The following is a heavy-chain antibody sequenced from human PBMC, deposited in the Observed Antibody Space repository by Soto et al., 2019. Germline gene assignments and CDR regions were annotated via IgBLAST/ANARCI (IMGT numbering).Heavy chain of an antibody. V-gene: IGHV2-5*01. Sequence: SGPTLVNPAQTLTLTCTFSGFSVIARGVGVGWIRQPPGKALEWLGIIYWNDDKRYSPSLKSRLTITKDTSKNQVVLTMTNMDPVDTATYYCAHSPWGAAPDYWGQGTPVTVSS. CDR3: AHSPWGAAPDY. J-gene: IGHJ4*02. CDR1: GFSVIARGVG. CDR2: IYWNDDK. D-gene: IGHD3-16*01.